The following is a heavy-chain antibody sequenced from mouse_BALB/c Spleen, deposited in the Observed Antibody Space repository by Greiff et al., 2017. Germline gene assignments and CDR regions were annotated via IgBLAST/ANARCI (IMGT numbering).Heavy chain of an antibody. CDR1: GYTFTSYW. CDR2: IYPGDGDT. Sequence: QVQLQQSGAELARPGASVQLSCKASGYTFTSYWMQWVKQRPGQGLEWIGAIYPGDGDTRYTQKFKGKATLTADKSSSTAYMQLSSLASEDSAVYYCAREGIPYAMDYWGQGTSVTVSS. V-gene: IGHV1-87*01. CDR3: AREGIPYAMDY. J-gene: IGHJ4*01.